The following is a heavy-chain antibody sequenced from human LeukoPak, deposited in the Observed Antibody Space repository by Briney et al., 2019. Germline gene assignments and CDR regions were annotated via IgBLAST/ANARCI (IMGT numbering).Heavy chain of an antibody. J-gene: IGHJ6*03. Sequence: GGSLRLSCAASGFTFSSYSMNWVRQAPGKGLEWVSYISSSSSTIYYADSVKGRFTISRDNAKNSLYLQMNSLRAEDTAVYYCARASPPDNYDFWSGYYRDYYYYYYMDVWGEGTTVTVSS. CDR1: GFTFSSYS. V-gene: IGHV3-48*01. D-gene: IGHD3-3*01. CDR3: ARASPPDNYDFWSGYYRDYYYYYYMDV. CDR2: ISSSSSTI.